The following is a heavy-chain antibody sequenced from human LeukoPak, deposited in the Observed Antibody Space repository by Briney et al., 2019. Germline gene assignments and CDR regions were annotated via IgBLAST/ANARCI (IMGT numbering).Heavy chain of an antibody. V-gene: IGHV3-15*01. CDR1: GFTFSNAW. D-gene: IGHD3-22*01. Sequence: SGGSLRLPCAASGFTFSNAWMSWVRQAPGKGLEWVGRIKSKTDGGTTDYAAPVKGRFTISRDDSKNTLYLQMNSLKTEDTAVYYCTTNYYDSSGKGYWGQGTLVTVSS. CDR3: TTNYYDSSGKGY. J-gene: IGHJ4*02. CDR2: IKSKTDGGTT.